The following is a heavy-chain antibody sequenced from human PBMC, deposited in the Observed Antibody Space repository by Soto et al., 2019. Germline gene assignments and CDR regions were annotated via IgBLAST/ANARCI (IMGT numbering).Heavy chain of an antibody. CDR1: GGTFSSYA. J-gene: IGHJ4*02. Sequence: ASVKVSCKASGGTFSSYAISWVRQAPGRGREGMGWISAYNGNTNYAQKLQGRVTMTTDTSTSTAYMELRSLRSDDTAVYYCARVKCTNGVCYTPFDYWGQGTV. CDR3: ARVKCTNGVCYTPFDY. CDR2: ISAYNGNT. D-gene: IGHD2-8*01. V-gene: IGHV1-18*01.